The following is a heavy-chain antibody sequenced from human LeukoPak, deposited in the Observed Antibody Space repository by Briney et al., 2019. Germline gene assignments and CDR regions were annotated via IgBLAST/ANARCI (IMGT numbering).Heavy chain of an antibody. V-gene: IGHV4-4*09. D-gene: IGHD6-6*01. CDR3: ARHGVLSSSSADLYIDY. CDR2: IYTSGST. J-gene: IGHJ4*02. Sequence: SETLSLTCTVSGVSISSYYWSWIRQPPGKGLEWIGYIYTSGSTNYNPSLKSRVTISVDTSKNQFSLKLSSVTAADTAVYYCARHGVLSSSSADLYIDYWGQGTLVTVSS. CDR1: GVSISSYY.